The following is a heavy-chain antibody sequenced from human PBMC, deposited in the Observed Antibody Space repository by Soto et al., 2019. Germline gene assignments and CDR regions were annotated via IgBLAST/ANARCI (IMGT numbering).Heavy chain of an antibody. Sequence: GASVKVSCKASGYTFTSYAMHWVRQAPGQRLEWMGWINPIFGTANYAQKFQGRVTITADESTSTAYMELSSLRSEDTAVYYCARDLGCSSTSCPPSYYYYYGMDVWGQGTTVTVSS. V-gene: IGHV1-69*13. D-gene: IGHD2-2*01. CDR2: INPIFGTA. CDR1: GYTFTSYA. CDR3: ARDLGCSSTSCPPSYYYYYGMDV. J-gene: IGHJ6*02.